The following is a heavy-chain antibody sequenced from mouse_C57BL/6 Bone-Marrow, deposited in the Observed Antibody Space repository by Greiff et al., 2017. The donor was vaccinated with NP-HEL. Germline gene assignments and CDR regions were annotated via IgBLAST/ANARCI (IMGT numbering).Heavy chain of an antibody. D-gene: IGHD2-1*01. V-gene: IGHV1-76*01. Sequence: QVQLQQSGAELVRPGASVKLSCKASGYTFTDYYINWVKQRPGQGLEWIARIYPGSGNTYYNEKFKGKATLTAEKSSSTAYMQLSSLTSEDSAVYFCARSHYYGNYYVWGQGTTLTVSS. CDR2: IYPGSGNT. CDR3: ARSHYYGNYYV. J-gene: IGHJ2*01. CDR1: GYTFTDYY.